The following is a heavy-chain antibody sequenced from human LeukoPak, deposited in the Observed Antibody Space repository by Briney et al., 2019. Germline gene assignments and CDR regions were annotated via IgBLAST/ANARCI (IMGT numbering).Heavy chain of an antibody. CDR3: AKVSIQTYFDY. V-gene: IGHV3-30*18. J-gene: IGHJ4*02. CDR1: GFTFSSYG. D-gene: IGHD1-1*01. CDR2: ISYDGSNK. Sequence: GRSLRLSCAASGFTFSSYGMHWVRQAPGEGLEWVAVISYDGSNKYYADSVKGRFTISRDNSKNTLYLQMNSLRAEDTAVYYCAKVSIQTYFDYWGQGTLVTVSS.